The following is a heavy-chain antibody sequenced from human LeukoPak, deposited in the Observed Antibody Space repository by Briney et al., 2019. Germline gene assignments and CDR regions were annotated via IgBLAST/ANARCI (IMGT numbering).Heavy chain of an antibody. J-gene: IGHJ4*02. CDR2: IYYSGST. CDR1: GGSISSSSYY. V-gene: IGHV4-39*01. Sequence: SETLSLTCTVSGGSISSSSYYWGWIRQPPGKGLEWIGSIYYSGSTYYNPSLKSRVTRSVDTSKNQFSLKLSSVTAADTAVYYCARHYGDYRYYFDYWGQGTLVTVSS. CDR3: ARHYGDYRYYFDY. D-gene: IGHD4-17*01.